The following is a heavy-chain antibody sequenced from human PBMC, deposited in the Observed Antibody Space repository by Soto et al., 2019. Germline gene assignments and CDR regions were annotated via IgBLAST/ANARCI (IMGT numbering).Heavy chain of an antibody. D-gene: IGHD6-25*01. Sequence: EVQLVESGGGLVQPGRSLRLSCAASGFTFEDYAMHWVRQGPGKGLEWVSSISWNSVSIGYADAVKGRFTVSRDNAKKSLYLQMTSLIDDDTAFYFCVKDKGSSGFVIFDYWGKGILVTVSS. V-gene: IGHV3-9*01. CDR3: VKDKGSSGFVIFDY. CDR2: ISWNSVSI. J-gene: IGHJ4*02. CDR1: GFTFEDYA.